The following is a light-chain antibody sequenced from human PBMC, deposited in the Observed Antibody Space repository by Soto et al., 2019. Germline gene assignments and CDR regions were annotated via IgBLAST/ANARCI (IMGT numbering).Light chain of an antibody. CDR2: DAS. Sequence: EIVLTQSPAAVSLSPGERATLSCRASQSVSSYLAWYQQKPGQAPRLLIYDASNRATGIPARFSGSGSGTDFTLTISSLESEDFAVYYCQQRSNFIPFGQGTRLEIK. J-gene: IGKJ5*01. CDR3: QQRSNFIP. CDR1: QSVSSY. V-gene: IGKV3-11*01.